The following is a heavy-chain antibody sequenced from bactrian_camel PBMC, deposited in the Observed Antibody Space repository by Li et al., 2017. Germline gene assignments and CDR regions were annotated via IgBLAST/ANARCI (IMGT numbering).Heavy chain of an antibody. Sequence: QLVESGGGSVQAGGSLRLSCAASADIYSAHCMTWFREAPGKKREGVAFISASSRRTYYDDSVKGRFTISKDDAKNTLYLQMNSLKPEDSACTTVARRSTSAPIVTMMSVTGTTGARGPRSPSP. CDR1: ADIYSAHC. V-gene: IGHV3S28*01. CDR2: ISASSRRT. D-gene: IGHD4*01. J-gene: IGHJ4*01. CDR3: ARRSTSAPIVTMMSVTGTT.